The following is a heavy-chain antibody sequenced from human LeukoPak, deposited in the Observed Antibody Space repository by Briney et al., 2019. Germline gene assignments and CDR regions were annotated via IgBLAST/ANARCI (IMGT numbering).Heavy chain of an antibody. D-gene: IGHD5-18*01. J-gene: IGHJ4*02. V-gene: IGHV3-20*04. CDR1: GFTFDDYG. CDR3: ARFLDTAMVLYYFDY. Sequence: GGSLRLSCAASGFTFDDYGMSWVRQAPGKGLEWVSGINWNGGSTGYADSVKGRFTISRDNAKNSLYLQMNSLRAEDTALYYCARFLDTAMVLYYFDYWGQGTLVTVSS. CDR2: INWNGGST.